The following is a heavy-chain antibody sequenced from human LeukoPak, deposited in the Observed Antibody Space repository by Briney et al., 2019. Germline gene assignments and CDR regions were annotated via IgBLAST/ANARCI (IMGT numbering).Heavy chain of an antibody. Sequence: SETLSLTCTVSGGSISSGSYYWSWIRQPAGKGLEWIGRIYTSGGTNYNPSLKSRVTISVDTSKNQFSLKLSSVTAADTAVYYCARGTSWGDFWSGYYPNWFDPWGQGTLVTVSS. D-gene: IGHD3-3*01. CDR2: IYTSGGT. CDR3: ARGTSWGDFWSGYYPNWFDP. J-gene: IGHJ5*02. V-gene: IGHV4-61*02. CDR1: GGSISSGSYY.